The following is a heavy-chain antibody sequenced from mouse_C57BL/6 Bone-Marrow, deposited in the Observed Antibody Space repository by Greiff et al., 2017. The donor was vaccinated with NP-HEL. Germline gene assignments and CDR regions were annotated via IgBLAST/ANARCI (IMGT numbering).Heavy chain of an antibody. D-gene: IGHD6-5*01. CDR1: GYTFTSYR. CDR3: ARGYPIGVFYAMDY. CDR2: IYPGSGST. Sequence: QVQLKQPGAELVKPGASVKMSCKASGYTFTSYRITWVKQRPGQGLEWIGDIYPGSGSTNYNEKFKSKATLTVDTSSSTAYMQLSSLTSEDSAVYYCARGYPIGVFYAMDYWGQGTSVTVSS. J-gene: IGHJ4*01. V-gene: IGHV1-55*01.